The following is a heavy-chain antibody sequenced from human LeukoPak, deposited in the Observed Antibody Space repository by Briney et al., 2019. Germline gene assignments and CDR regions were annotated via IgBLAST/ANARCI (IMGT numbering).Heavy chain of an antibody. D-gene: IGHD6-6*01. CDR1: GGSISSYY. Sequence: SETLSLTCTVSGGSISSYYWSWIRQPPGKGLEWIGYIYYSGSTNYNPSLKSRVTISVDTSKNQFSLKLSSVTAADTAVYYCARVGIAARRGAYYYYYGMDVWGQGPTVTV. V-gene: IGHV4-59*01. CDR3: ARVGIAARRGAYYYYYGMDV. CDR2: IYYSGST. J-gene: IGHJ6*02.